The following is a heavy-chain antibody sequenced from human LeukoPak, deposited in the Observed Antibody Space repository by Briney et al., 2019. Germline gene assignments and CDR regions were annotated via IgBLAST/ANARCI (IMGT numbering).Heavy chain of an antibody. V-gene: IGHV5-51*01. Sequence: GESLKISFKGSGYSFTSYWIGWVRQIQGKGLEWMGTIYPGDSDTRYSPSFQGQVAISADKYISTAYLQWSSLKASDTAMYYCTRKRHYDILTGYATEVDYWGQGTLVTVSS. CDR2: IYPGDSDT. J-gene: IGHJ4*02. CDR1: GYSFTSYW. CDR3: TRKRHYDILTGYATEVDY. D-gene: IGHD3-9*01.